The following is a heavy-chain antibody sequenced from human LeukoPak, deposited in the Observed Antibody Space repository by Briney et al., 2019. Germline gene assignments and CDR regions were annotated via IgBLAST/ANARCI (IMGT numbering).Heavy chain of an antibody. J-gene: IGHJ4*02. D-gene: IGHD6-6*01. Sequence: GGSLRLSCAASGFTFSSYGMHWVRQAPGKGLEWVSIIYTGGTTHYADSLNDRFIISRDDSINTLYLQMNSLRAEDTAVYYCARDSSSYYFDYWGQGTLVTVSS. CDR1: GFTFSSYG. CDR2: IYTGGTT. V-gene: IGHV3-66*01. CDR3: ARDSSSYYFDY.